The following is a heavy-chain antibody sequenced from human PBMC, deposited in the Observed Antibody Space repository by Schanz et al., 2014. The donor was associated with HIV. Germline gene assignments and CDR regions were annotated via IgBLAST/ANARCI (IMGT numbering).Heavy chain of an antibody. CDR2: IIPIFGTR. J-gene: IGHJ4*02. V-gene: IGHV1-69*01. CDR3: ASDLNTPEIVVLLDY. CDR1: GGAFSSYA. D-gene: IGHD3-22*01. Sequence: QVQLVQSGAEVKKPGSSVKVSCKASGGAFSSYAISWVRQAPGQGLEWMGGIIPIFGTRNYAHKFQGRVTMTADESTTTTYMEVRSLRSDDTAVYYCASDLNTPEIVVLLDYWGQGTLVTVSS.